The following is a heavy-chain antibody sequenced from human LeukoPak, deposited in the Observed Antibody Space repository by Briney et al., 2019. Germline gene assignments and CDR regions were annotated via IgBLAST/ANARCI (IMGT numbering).Heavy chain of an antibody. CDR2: IYYSGST. CDR3: ARTKFGDFWSGYLRFYYYYMDV. CDR1: GGSFSSYY. D-gene: IGHD3-3*01. J-gene: IGHJ6*03. Sequence: SETLSLTCAVYGGSFSSYYWSWIRQPPGKGLEWIGYIYYSGSTNYNPSLKSRITISIDTSKNQFSLKLNSVTAADTAVYYCARTKFGDFWSGYLRFYYYYMDVWGKGTTVTVSS. V-gene: IGHV4-59*08.